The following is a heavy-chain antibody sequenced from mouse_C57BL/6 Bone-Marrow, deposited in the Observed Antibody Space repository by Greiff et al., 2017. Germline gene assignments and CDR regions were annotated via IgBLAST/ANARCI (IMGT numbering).Heavy chain of an antibody. CDR2: ISSGSSTI. V-gene: IGHV5-17*01. CDR1: GFTFSDYG. CDR3: ARPTTASPFDY. Sequence: EVKLMESGGGLVKPGGSLKLSCAASGFTFSDYGMHWVRQAPEKGLEWVAYISSGSSTIYYADTVKGRFTISRDNANNTLFLQMTRLRSEDTAMYYCARPTTASPFDYWGQGTTLTVSS. J-gene: IGHJ2*01. D-gene: IGHD1-2*01.